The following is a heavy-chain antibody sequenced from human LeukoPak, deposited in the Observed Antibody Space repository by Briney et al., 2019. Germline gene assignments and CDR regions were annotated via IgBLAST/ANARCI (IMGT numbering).Heavy chain of an antibody. J-gene: IGHJ1*01. CDR2: ISGSGGST. CDR3: AKVGLAVAGIKYFQH. CDR1: GFTFSDYA. Sequence: GGSLRHSCAASGFTFSDYAMSWVRQAPGKGLEWVSTISGSGGSTYYADSVKGRSTISRDISKNTPYLQMNSLRAEDTAVYYCAKVGLAVAGIKYFQHWGQGTLVTVSS. V-gene: IGHV3-23*01. D-gene: IGHD6-19*01.